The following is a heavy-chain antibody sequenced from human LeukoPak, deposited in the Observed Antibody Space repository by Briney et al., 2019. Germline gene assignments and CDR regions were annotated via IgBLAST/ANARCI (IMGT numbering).Heavy chain of an antibody. J-gene: IGHJ4*02. D-gene: IGHD2-15*01. CDR2: IGTAGDP. CDR3: ARDFGYCSGGSCFDLDY. CDR1: GFTFSSYD. Sequence: GGSLRLSCAASGFTFSSYDMHWVRQATGKGLEWVSAIGTAGDPYYPGSVKGRFTISRENAKNSLYLQMNSLRAGDTAVYYCARDFGYCSGGSCFDLDYWGQGTLVTVSS. V-gene: IGHV3-13*05.